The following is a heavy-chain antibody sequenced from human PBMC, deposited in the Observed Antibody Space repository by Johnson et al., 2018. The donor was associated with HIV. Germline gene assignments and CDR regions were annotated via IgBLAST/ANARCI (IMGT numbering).Heavy chain of an antibody. J-gene: IGHJ3*02. CDR2: ISWDGGST. V-gene: IGHV3-43*01. CDR1: GFTFTNFG. D-gene: IGHD6-19*01. Sequence: VQLVESGGGVVQPGRSLRLSCAASGFTFTNFGFHWVRQAPGKGLEWVSLISWDGGSTYYADSVKGRFTISRDNSKNSLYLQMNSLRTEDTALYYCAKDMGSDSGWYPLEAFDIWGQGTMVTVSS. CDR3: AKDMGSDSGWYPLEAFDI.